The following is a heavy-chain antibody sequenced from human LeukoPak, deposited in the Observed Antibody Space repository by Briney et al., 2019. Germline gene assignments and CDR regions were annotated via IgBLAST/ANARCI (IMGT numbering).Heavy chain of an antibody. Sequence: GGSLRLSCAASGFTFDDYGMSWVRHAPGKGLEWVSGINWNGGSTGYADSVKGRFTISRDNAKNSLYLQMNSLRAEDTAVYYCASYDILTGYWGYWGQGTLVTVSS. CDR2: INWNGGST. J-gene: IGHJ4*02. V-gene: IGHV3-20*04. CDR3: ASYDILTGYWGY. D-gene: IGHD3-9*01. CDR1: GFTFDDYG.